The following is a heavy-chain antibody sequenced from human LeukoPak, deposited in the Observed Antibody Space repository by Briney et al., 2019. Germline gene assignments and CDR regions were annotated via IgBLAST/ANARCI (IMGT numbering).Heavy chain of an antibody. CDR2: IYPGDSDT. D-gene: IGHD2-2*01. J-gene: IGHJ4*02. Sequence: GESLKISCRGSGCSFTTYWIGWVRQMPGKGLEWMGIIYPGDSDTRYTPSFQGQVTMSADKSINTAYLQWSNLKASDTAIYYCARRQGCSSTSCPPDYWGQGTLVTVSP. CDR1: GCSFTTYW. CDR3: ARRQGCSSTSCPPDY. V-gene: IGHV5-51*01.